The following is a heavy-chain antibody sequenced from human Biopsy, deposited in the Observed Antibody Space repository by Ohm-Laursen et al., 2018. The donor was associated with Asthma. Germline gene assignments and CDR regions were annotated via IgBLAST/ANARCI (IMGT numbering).Heavy chain of an antibody. J-gene: IGHJ4*02. D-gene: IGHD3-22*01. V-gene: IGHV4-31*03. CDR2: IYYSGST. CDR1: SGSITSGGYY. Sequence: SQTLSLTCTVSSGSITSGGYYWTWIRQHPGKGLEWIGYIYYSGSTYYNPSLKSRVRVSIDTSKNQFSLKLSSVTAADTAVYYCARAQDYYDSRGYYRSFDYWGQGTLVTVSS. CDR3: ARAQDYYDSRGYYRSFDY.